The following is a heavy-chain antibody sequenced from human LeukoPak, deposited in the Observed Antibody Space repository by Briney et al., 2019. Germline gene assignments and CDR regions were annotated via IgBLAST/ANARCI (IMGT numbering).Heavy chain of an antibody. D-gene: IGHD2-2*01. CDR2: IYTSGTT. Sequence: PSETLSLTCTVSGGSTINYFRSWIRQPAGKGLEWIGHIYTSGTTHYNPSLKNRVTISLDTSKSQFSLQLNSVTAADTAVYYCARTGPTFFVIVPPAYFDYWGQGILVTVSS. V-gene: IGHV4-4*07. CDR1: GGSTINYF. J-gene: IGHJ4*02. CDR3: ARTGPTFFVIVPPAYFDY.